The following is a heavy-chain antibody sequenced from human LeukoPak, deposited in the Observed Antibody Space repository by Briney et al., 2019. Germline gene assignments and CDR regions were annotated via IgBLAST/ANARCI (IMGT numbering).Heavy chain of an antibody. CDR1: GGSISSYY. D-gene: IGHD2-2*02. Sequence: SETLSLTCTVSGGSISSYYWGWIRQPPGKGLEWIGSIYYSGSTYYNPSLKSRVTISVDTSKNQFSLKLSSVTAADTAVYYCASLPIVVVPAAIGGFDPWGQGTLVTVSS. CDR3: ASLPIVVVPAAIGGFDP. CDR2: IYYSGST. J-gene: IGHJ5*02. V-gene: IGHV4-39*01.